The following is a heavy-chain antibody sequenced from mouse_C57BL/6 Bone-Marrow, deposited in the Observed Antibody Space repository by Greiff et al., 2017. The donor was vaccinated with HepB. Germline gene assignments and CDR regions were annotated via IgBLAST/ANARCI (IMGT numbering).Heavy chain of an antibody. CDR3: ARRRGSWYFDV. D-gene: IGHD6-1*01. J-gene: IGHJ1*03. CDR2: ISNLAYSI. Sequence: EVNLVESGGGLVQPGGSLKLSCAASGFTFSDYGMAWVRQAPRKGPEWVAFISNLAYSIYYADTVTGRFTISRENAKNTLYLEMSSLRSEDTAMYYCARRRGSWYFDVWGTGTTVTVSS. V-gene: IGHV5-15*04. CDR1: GFTFSDYG.